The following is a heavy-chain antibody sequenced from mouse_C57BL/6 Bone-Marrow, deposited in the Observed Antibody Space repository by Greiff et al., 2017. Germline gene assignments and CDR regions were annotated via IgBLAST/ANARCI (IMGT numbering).Heavy chain of an antibody. J-gene: IGHJ3*01. CDR2: ISSGGSYN. Sequence: EVMLVESGGDLVKPGGSLKLSCAASGFTFSSYGMSWVRQTPDKRLEWVATISSGGSYNYYPDSVKGRFTISSDNAKNTLYLQMSSMKSEDTAMYYCARHGFLLLRPCAYWGQGTLVTVSA. CDR1: GFTFSSYG. D-gene: IGHD1-1*01. V-gene: IGHV5-6*02. CDR3: ARHGFLLLRPCAY.